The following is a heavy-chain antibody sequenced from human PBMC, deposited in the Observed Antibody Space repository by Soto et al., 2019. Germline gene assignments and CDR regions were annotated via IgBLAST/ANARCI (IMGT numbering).Heavy chain of an antibody. CDR1: GGSFSGYY. CDR2: INHSGST. CDR3: ARENYDILTGYYMRRWFDP. Sequence: PSETLSLTCAVYGGSFSGYYWSWIRQPPGTGLEWIGDINHSGSTNYNPSLKSRVTILVDTSKNQFSLKLSSVTAADTAVYYCARENYDILTGYYMRRWFDPWGQGTLVTVSS. J-gene: IGHJ5*02. D-gene: IGHD3-9*01. V-gene: IGHV4-34*01.